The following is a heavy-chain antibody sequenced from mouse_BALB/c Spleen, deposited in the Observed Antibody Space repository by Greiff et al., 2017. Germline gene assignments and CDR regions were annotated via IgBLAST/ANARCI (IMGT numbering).Heavy chain of an antibody. CDR1: GYTFTNYS. Sequence: VQLLQSGAELVRPGTSVKMSCKAAGYTFTNYSIGWVKQRPGHGLEWIGDIYPGGGYTYYNQKFKDKATLTGDKSSSTAYMQISSPTSEDSAVYYCARGCTMITIYYYAMDYWGQGTSVTVSS. J-gene: IGHJ4*01. CDR2: IYPGGGYT. V-gene: IGHV1-63*02. D-gene: IGHD2-4*01. CDR3: ARGCTMITIYYYAMDY.